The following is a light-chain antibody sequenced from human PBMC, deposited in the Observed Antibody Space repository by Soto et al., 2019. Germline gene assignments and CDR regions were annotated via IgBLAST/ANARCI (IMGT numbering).Light chain of an antibody. CDR1: QSISSW. CDR3: QQYNSYPLT. CDR2: KAS. Sequence: DIQMTQSPSTLSASVGDRVTITCRASQSISSWLAWYQQKPGKAPKLLIYKASTLESGVPTRFSGSGSGTEFTLTISSLQPDDFATYYCQQYNSYPLTFGGGTKVEIK. V-gene: IGKV1-5*03. J-gene: IGKJ4*01.